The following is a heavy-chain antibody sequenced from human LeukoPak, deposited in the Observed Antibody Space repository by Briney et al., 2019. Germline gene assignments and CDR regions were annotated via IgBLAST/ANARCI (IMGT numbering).Heavy chain of an antibody. V-gene: IGHV3-30*07. CDR1: GFTFSSYA. D-gene: IGHD2-8*01. CDR2: ISYDGSNK. Sequence: PGGSLRLSCAASGFTFSSYAMHWVRQAPGKGLEWVAIISYDGSNKYYADSLKGRFTISRDNSKNTLYVQMNSLRAEDTAVYYCAKRGCSNGVCYTDDIWGQGTMVTVSS. J-gene: IGHJ3*02. CDR3: AKRGCSNGVCYTDDI.